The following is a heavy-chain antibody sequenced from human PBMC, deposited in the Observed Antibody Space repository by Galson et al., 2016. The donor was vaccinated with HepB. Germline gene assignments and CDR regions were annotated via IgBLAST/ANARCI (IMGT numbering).Heavy chain of an antibody. Sequence: SLRLSCATSGFTFSSNWMSWVRQAPGKGLEWVANIKQDGTENYVDSVKGRFTISRDNAKNSLYLQMNSLRAEDTAAYYCARGPDYGDWVDFLDCWVQGTLFTVAS. V-gene: IGHV3-7*04. CDR1: GFTFSSNW. D-gene: IGHD4-17*01. CDR3: ARGPDYGDWVDFLDC. CDR2: IKQDGTE. J-gene: IGHJ4*02.